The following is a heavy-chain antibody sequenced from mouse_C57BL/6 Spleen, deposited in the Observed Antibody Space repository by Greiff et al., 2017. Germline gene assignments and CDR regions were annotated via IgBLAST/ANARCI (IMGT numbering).Heavy chain of an antibody. CDR3: AREAWFYYAMDY. CDR2: IRNKANGYTT. J-gene: IGHJ4*01. CDR1: GFTFTDYY. D-gene: IGHD1-1*02. V-gene: IGHV7-3*01. Sequence: EVKVVESGGGLVQPGGSLSLSCAASGFTFTDYYMSWVRQPPGKALEWLGFIRNKANGYTTEYSASVKGRFTISRDNSQSILYLQMNALRAEDSATYYCAREAWFYYAMDYWGQGTSVTVSS.